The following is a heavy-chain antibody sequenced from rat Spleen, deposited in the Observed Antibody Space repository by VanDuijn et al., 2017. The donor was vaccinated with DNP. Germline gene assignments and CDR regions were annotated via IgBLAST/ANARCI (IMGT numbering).Heavy chain of an antibody. CDR3: TRPRCSYGGYRVDA. CDR2: ISPDGDRT. Sequence: EVQLVESGDNLVRPGGSLKLSCVVSGFTFGNYDMAWVRQAPTKGLEWVALISPDGDRTYYRDSVKGRFTVFRNNAENALHLQMDSLRSEDTATYYCTRPRCSYGGYRVDAWGQGTSVSVSS. D-gene: IGHD1-11*01. CDR1: GFTFGNYD. J-gene: IGHJ4*01. V-gene: IGHV5S23*01.